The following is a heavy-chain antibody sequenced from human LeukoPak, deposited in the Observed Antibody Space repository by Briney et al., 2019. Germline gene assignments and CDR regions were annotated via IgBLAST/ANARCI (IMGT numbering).Heavy chain of an antibody. V-gene: IGHV3-48*04. D-gene: IGHD6-25*01. CDR3: ARVAAADNFDY. CDR2: ISSSGSTI. Sequence: PGGSLRLSCAASGFTFSSYSMNWVRQAPGKGLEWVSYISSSGSTIYYADSVKGRFTISRDNAKNSLYLQMNSLRAEDTAVYYCARVAAADNFDYWGQGTLVTVSS. CDR1: GFTFSSYS. J-gene: IGHJ4*02.